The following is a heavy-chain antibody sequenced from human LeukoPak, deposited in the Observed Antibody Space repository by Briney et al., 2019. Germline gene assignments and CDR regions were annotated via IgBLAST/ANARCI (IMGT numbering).Heavy chain of an antibody. CDR2: ISSSSSYI. Sequence: GGSLRLSCAASGFTFSSYSMNWVRQAPGKGLEWVSSISSSSSYIYYGDSVKGRFTISRDNAKNSLYLQMNSLRAEDTAVYYCASLQPLLYYYYYYMDVWGKGTTVTVSS. J-gene: IGHJ6*03. D-gene: IGHD2-21*02. CDR3: ASLQPLLYYYYYYMDV. CDR1: GFTFSSYS. V-gene: IGHV3-21*01.